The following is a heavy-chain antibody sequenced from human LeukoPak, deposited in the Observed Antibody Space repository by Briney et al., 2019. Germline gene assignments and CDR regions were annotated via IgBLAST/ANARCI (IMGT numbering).Heavy chain of an antibody. J-gene: IGHJ4*02. CDR3: ARGGMATLIH. Sequence: SSETLSLTCTVSGGSISSSSYYWSWIRQPPGKGLEWIGEVNHSGSINYNPSLKSRVTISVDTSKNQFSLKLSSVTAADTAVYYCARGGMATLIHWGQGTLVTVSS. D-gene: IGHD5-24*01. V-gene: IGHV4-39*07. CDR1: GGSISSSSYY. CDR2: VNHSGSI.